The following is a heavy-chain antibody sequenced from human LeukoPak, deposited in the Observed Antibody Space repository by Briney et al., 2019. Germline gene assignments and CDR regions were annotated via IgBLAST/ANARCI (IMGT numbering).Heavy chain of an antibody. V-gene: IGHV4-39*07. CDR1: GDSISTGTYY. CDR3: ARGGIQLWLRN. J-gene: IGHJ4*02. D-gene: IGHD5-18*01. Sequence: PSETLSLTCTVSGDSISTGTYYWGWIRQPPGKGLEWIGSIYYSGTTYYNPSLKSRVTISLDASKNQFSLKLNSVTAADTAVYYCARGGIQLWLRNWGQGTLVTVSS. CDR2: IYYSGTT.